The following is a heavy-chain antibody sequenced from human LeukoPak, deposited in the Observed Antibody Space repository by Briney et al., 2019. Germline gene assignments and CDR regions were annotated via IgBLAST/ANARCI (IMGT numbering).Heavy chain of an antibody. Sequence: GGSLRPSCAASGFTFSSYAMHWVRQAPGKGLEWVAVISYDGSNKYYADSVKGRFTISRDNSKNTLYLQMNSLRAGDTAVYYCASSVVDGPTFDPWGQGTLVTVSS. CDR3: ASSVVDGPTFDP. V-gene: IGHV3-30-3*01. CDR2: ISYDGSNK. CDR1: GFTFSSYA. D-gene: IGHD2-2*01. J-gene: IGHJ5*02.